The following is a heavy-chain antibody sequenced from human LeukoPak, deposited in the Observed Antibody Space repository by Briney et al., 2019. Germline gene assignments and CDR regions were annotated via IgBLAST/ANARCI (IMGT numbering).Heavy chain of an antibody. J-gene: IGHJ3*02. CDR2: ISSSGSTI. CDR3: ARRGNGVVSDAFDI. CDR1: GFTFSSYE. D-gene: IGHD2-21*01. V-gene: IGHV3-48*03. Sequence: GGSLSLSCAASGFTFSSYEMNWVRQAPGKGLEWVSYISSSGSTIYYADSVEGRFTISRDNAKNSLYLQMNSLRAEDTAVYYCARRGNGVVSDAFDIWGQGTMVTVSS.